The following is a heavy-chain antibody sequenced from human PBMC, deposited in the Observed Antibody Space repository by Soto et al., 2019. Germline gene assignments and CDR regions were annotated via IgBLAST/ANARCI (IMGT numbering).Heavy chain of an antibody. CDR1: GYTFTRYW. Sequence: GESLKISCKGSGYTFTRYWIGWVRQMPGKGLEWMGFIYPGDSDTRYSPSFQGQVTVSADKSISTAYLQWSSLKASDSAMYYCARQQGAGDYFDYWGQGTLVTSPQ. J-gene: IGHJ4*02. V-gene: IGHV5-51*01. D-gene: IGHD6-19*01. CDR2: IYPGDSDT. CDR3: ARQQGAGDYFDY.